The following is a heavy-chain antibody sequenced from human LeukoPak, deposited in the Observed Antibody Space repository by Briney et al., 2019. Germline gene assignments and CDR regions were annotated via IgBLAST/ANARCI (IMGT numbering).Heavy chain of an antibody. CDR2: IKQDGSVE. Sequence: GGSLRLSCEASGFTFDNYWMSWVRQVQRKGPEWVANIKQDGSVEHYLDSVKGRFTISRDNAKNNLFLQMNSLIPEDTAVYYCARWAGVTDQWGQGTLVTVSS. J-gene: IGHJ4*02. D-gene: IGHD3-16*02. CDR1: GFTFDNYW. CDR3: ARWAGVTDQ. V-gene: IGHV3-7*01.